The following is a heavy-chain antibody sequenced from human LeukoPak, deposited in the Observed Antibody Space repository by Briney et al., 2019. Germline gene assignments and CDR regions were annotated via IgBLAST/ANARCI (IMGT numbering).Heavy chain of an antibody. V-gene: IGHV3-7*03. J-gene: IGHJ4*02. CDR3: ARDKIVGATHFDF. CDR2: IRQDGGET. CDR1: GLTFSSHW. Sequence: GGSLRLSCTAFGLTFSSHWMSWVRQAPGKGLEWVAIIRQDGGETYYVDSVKGRFTISRDNAKNSLFLQMNSLRAEDTAVYYCARDKIVGATHFDFWGQGALVTVSS. D-gene: IGHD1-26*01.